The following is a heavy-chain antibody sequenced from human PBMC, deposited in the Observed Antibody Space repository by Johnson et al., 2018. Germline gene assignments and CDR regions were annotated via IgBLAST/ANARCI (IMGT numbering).Heavy chain of an antibody. Sequence: EVQLVESGGGLVQPGGSLRLSCEASGFTFSSAWMKWVRQAPGKGLEWVGRIKSKSEGGTTDYAAPVKGRFTISREDSKNTLYVEMNSLKTEDTAVYYCTNAPPYYVPLPGYSLDALDIWGQGTMVTVSS. V-gene: IGHV3-15*07. D-gene: IGHD3-9*01. CDR3: TNAPPYYVPLPGYSLDALDI. CDR1: GFTFSSAW. CDR2: IKSKSEGGTT. J-gene: IGHJ3*02.